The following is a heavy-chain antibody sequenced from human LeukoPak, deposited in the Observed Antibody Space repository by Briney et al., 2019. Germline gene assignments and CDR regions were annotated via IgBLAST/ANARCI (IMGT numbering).Heavy chain of an antibody. V-gene: IGHV1-2*02. Sequence: ASVKVSCKASGYTFTGYYMHWVRQAPGQGLEWMGWINPNSGGTNYAQKLQGRVTMTTDTSTSTAYMELRSLRSDDTAVYYCARGVQQLAPVDVWGKGTTVTVSS. CDR1: GYTFTGYY. CDR2: INPNSGGT. CDR3: ARGVQQLAPVDV. J-gene: IGHJ6*04. D-gene: IGHD6-13*01.